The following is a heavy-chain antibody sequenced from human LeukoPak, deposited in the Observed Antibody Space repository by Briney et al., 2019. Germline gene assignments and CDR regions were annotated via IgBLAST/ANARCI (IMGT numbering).Heavy chain of an antibody. J-gene: IGHJ4*02. CDR2: IYHSGST. CDR3: TRGQKYISGYTVTELGSGYFDY. Sequence: SETLSLTCTVSGYSVSSGYYWGWIRQPPGTGLEWIGSIYHSGSTYYNPSLKSRVTISVDTSKNQFSLKLSSVTAADTAVYYCTRGQKYISGYTVTELGSGYFDYWGQGTLVTVSS. V-gene: IGHV4-38-2*02. D-gene: IGHD5-18*01. CDR1: GYSVSSGYY.